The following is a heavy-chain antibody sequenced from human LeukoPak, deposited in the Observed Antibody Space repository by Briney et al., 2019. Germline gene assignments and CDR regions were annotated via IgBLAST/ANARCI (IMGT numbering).Heavy chain of an antibody. V-gene: IGHV4-30-4*01. D-gene: IGHD5-12*01. Sequence: SETLSLTCTVSGGSISSGDYYWSWIRQPPGKGLEWIGYTYYSGSTYYNPSLKSRVTISVDTSKNQFSLKLSSVTAADTAVYYCARQYSGYDPLDYWGQGTLVTVSS. J-gene: IGHJ4*02. CDR2: TYYSGST. CDR1: GGSISSGDYY. CDR3: ARQYSGYDPLDY.